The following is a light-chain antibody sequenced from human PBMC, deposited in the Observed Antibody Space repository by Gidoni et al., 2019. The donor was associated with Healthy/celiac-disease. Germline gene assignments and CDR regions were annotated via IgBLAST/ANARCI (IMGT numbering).Light chain of an antibody. CDR3: QQLNSYPRGFT. Sequence: DIQLTQSTSFLSASVGYRVTITCRASQGISSYLAWYQQKPGKAPKLLIYAASTLQSGVPLRFSGSGSGTEFTLTISSLQPEDFATYYCQQLNSYPRGFTFGPXTKVDIK. CDR2: AAS. J-gene: IGKJ3*01. CDR1: QGISSY. V-gene: IGKV1-9*01.